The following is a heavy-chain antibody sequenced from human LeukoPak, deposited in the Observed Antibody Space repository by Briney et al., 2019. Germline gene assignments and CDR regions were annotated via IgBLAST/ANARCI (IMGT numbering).Heavy chain of an antibody. Sequence: GGSLRLSCAASGFTFSDYYMSWIRQTPGKGLEWVSFISSSGSTIDYADSVKGRFTISRDNAKNSLYLQMKSLRAEDTAVYYCARGKTSQNIVTRKTYNWFDPWGQGTLVTVSS. CDR2: ISSSGSTI. CDR1: GFTFSDYY. CDR3: ARGKTSQNIVTRKTYNWFDP. V-gene: IGHV3-11*04. D-gene: IGHD2/OR15-2a*01. J-gene: IGHJ5*02.